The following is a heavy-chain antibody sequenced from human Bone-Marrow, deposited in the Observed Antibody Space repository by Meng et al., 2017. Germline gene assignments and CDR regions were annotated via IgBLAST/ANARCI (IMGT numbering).Heavy chain of an antibody. CDR1: GFTFSSYA. CDR2: ISSNGGST. CDR3: ARDSKTMVRGVTNDAFDI. Sequence: GGSLRLSCAASGFTFSSYAMHWVRQAPGKGLEYVSAISSNGGSTYYANSVKGRFTISRDNSKNTLYLQMGSLRAEDMAVYYCARDSKTMVRGVTNDAFDIWGQGTMVTVSS. J-gene: IGHJ3*02. D-gene: IGHD3-10*01. V-gene: IGHV3-64*01.